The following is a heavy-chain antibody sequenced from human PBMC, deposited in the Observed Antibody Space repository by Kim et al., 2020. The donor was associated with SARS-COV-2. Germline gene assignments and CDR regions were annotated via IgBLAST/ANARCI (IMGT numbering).Heavy chain of an antibody. CDR3: AREVVPAAILYYYYGMDV. CDR1: GFTFSSYG. J-gene: IGHJ6*02. D-gene: IGHD2-2*02. Sequence: GGSLRLSCAASGFTFSSYGMHWVRQAPGKGLEWVAVIWYDGSNKYYADSVKGRFTISRDNSKNTLYLQMNSLRAEDTAVYYCAREVVPAAILYYYYGMDVWGQGTTVTVSS. CDR2: IWYDGSNK. V-gene: IGHV3-33*01.